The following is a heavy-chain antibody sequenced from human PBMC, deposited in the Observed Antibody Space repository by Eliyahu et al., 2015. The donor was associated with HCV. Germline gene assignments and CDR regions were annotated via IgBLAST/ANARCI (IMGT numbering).Heavy chain of an antibody. J-gene: IGHJ4*02. V-gene: IGHV3-23*01. CDR2: ISGSGGST. CDR3: AKDKSPYYYDSSGAYFDY. D-gene: IGHD3-22*01. Sequence: EVQLLESGGGLVQPGGSLRLSCAASGFTFSXYAXXWVRQAPGKGLEWVSAISGSGGSTYYADSVKGRFTISRDNPKNTLYLQMNSLRAEDTAVYYCAKDKSPYYYDSSGAYFDYWGQGTLVTVSS. CDR1: GFTFSXYA.